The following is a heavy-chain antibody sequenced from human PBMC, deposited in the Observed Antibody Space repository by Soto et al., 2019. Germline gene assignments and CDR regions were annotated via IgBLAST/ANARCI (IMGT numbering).Heavy chain of an antibody. J-gene: IGHJ6*02. V-gene: IGHV3-48*02. D-gene: IGHD3-16*02. CDR2: ITTSSSTI. CDR3: ARVAITVGGVIHVTYGLDV. CDR1: GFTFSTYS. Sequence: PGGSLRLSCTASGFTFSTYSMNWVRQAPGKGLEWVSFITTSSSTIYYADSVKGRFTISRDNAKNSLYLQMNSLRDEDTAVYYCARVAITVGGVIHVTYGLDVWGQGTTVTVSS.